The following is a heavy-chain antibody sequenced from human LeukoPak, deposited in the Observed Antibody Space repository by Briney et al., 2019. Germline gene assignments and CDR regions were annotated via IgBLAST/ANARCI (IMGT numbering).Heavy chain of an antibody. V-gene: IGHV4-59*01. CDR2: IYYSGSA. CDR1: GGSISSYY. Sequence: SETLSLTCTVSGGSISSYYWSWIRQPPGKGLEWIGYIYYSGSANYNPSLKSRVTISVDTSKNQFSLKLSSVTAADTAVYYCARDRLDWLSGWFDPWGQGTLVTVSS. J-gene: IGHJ5*02. D-gene: IGHD3-9*01. CDR3: ARDRLDWLSGWFDP.